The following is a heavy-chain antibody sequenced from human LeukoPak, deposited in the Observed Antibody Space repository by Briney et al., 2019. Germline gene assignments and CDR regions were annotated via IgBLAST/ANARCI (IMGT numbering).Heavy chain of an antibody. J-gene: IGHJ5*02. CDR3: ARSMGYSYGYDWFDP. V-gene: IGHV1-69*05. CDR1: GYTFTGYY. Sequence: SVKVSCKASGYTFTGYYMHWVRQAPGQGLEWMGRIIPIFGIVNHAQKFQDRVTVTTDESTTTVYMELSSLRSEDTAVYYCARSMGYSYGYDWFDPWGQGTLVTVSS. D-gene: IGHD5-18*01. CDR2: IIPIFGIV.